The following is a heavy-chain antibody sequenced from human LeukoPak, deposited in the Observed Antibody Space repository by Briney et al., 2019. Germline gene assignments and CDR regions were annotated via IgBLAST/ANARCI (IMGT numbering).Heavy chain of an antibody. J-gene: IGHJ4*02. CDR1: GGSISSYY. CDR3: ARHVWLGGYYFDY. V-gene: IGHV4-59*08. D-gene: IGHD3-10*01. CDR2: IYYSGST. Sequence: SETLSLTCTVSGGSISSYYWSWIRQPPGKGLEYIGYIYYSGSTNYNPSLKSRVTISVDTSKNQFSLKLSSVTAADTAVYYCARHVWLGGYYFDYWGQGTLVTVSS.